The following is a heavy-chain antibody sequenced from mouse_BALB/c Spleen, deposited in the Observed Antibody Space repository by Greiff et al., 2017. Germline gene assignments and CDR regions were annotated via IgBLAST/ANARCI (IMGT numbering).Heavy chain of an antibody. J-gene: IGHJ4*01. CDR2: IWTGGGT. Sequence: VKLVESGPGLVAPSQSLSITCTVSGFSLTSYDISWIRQPPGKGLEWLGVIWTGGGTNYNSAFMSRLSISKDNSKSQVFLKMNSLQTDDTARYYCARAYYRYDYAMDYWGQGTSVTVSS. V-gene: IGHV2-9-2*01. CDR3: ARAYYRYDYAMDY. CDR1: GFSLTSYD. D-gene: IGHD2-14*01.